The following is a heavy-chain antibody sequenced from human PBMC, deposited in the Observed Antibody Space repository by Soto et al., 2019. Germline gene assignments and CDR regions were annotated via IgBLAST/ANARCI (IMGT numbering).Heavy chain of an antibody. Sequence: ASVKVSCKASGYTFTGYYMHWVRQAPGQGLEWMGWINPNSGGTNYAQKFQGWVTMTRDTSISTAHMELSRLRSDDTAVYYCARGVTIFGVVPHHYGMDVWGQGTTVTVSS. CDR3: ARGVTIFGVVPHHYGMDV. V-gene: IGHV1-2*04. D-gene: IGHD3-3*01. CDR2: INPNSGGT. J-gene: IGHJ6*02. CDR1: GYTFTGYY.